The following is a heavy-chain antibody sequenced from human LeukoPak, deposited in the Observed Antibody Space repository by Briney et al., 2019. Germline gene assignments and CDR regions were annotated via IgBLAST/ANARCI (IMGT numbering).Heavy chain of an antibody. D-gene: IGHD3-9*01. CDR3: ARGRESSKLTSGFQSFDWLSDSFDL. CDR1: GYTFTSYD. Sequence: ASVKVSCKASGYTFTSYDINWVRQATGQELEWMGWMSPNSGKTGYAQKFQGRVTMTKNTSMSTAYMELSSLTSEDTAVYYCARGRESSKLTSGFQSFDWLSDSFDLWGQGTIVTVSS. V-gene: IGHV1-8*02. J-gene: IGHJ3*01. CDR2: MSPNSGKT.